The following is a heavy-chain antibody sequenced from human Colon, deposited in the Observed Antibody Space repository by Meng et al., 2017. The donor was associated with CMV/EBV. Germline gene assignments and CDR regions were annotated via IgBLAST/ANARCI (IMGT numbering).Heavy chain of an antibody. CDR3: ARGPGSRHYFDY. D-gene: IGHD1-14*01. V-gene: IGHV4-61*01. J-gene: IGHJ4*02. Sequence: GSLRLSCSVSGASVNSDNNYWSWIRQPPGKGLEFIGYVYYSGSTNYNPSLKSRVTISLDTSKTQFSLRLSSVTAADTALYYCARGPGSRHYFDYWGQGTLVTVSS. CDR2: VYYSGST. CDR1: GASVNSDNNY.